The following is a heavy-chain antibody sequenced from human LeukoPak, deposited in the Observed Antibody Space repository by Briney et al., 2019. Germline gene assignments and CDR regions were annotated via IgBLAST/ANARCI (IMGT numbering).Heavy chain of an antibody. J-gene: IGHJ1*01. V-gene: IGHV3-23*01. Sequence: GGSLRLSCAASGFTFSSYAMSWVRQAPGKGLEWVSAISGSGGSTYYADSVKGRFTLSRDNSKNTLYLQMNSLRAEDTAVYYCAKDKLTRVIAAADSGYFQHWGQGTLVTVSS. CDR2: ISGSGGST. CDR3: AKDKLTRVIAAADSGYFQH. CDR1: GFTFSSYA. D-gene: IGHD6-13*01.